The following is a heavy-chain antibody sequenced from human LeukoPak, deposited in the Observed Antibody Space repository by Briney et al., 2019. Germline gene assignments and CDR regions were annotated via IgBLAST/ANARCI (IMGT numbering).Heavy chain of an antibody. Sequence: ASVKVSCKASGYTFVDYYLYWVRQAPGQGLEWMGWLNPRSGATNYAQKFQARVTMTRDTSINTAYMELSRLRSDGTAVYYCARDHRRGSTGYDMPADWGQGTLVTVSS. CDR1: GYTFVDYY. CDR3: ARDHRRGSTGYDMPAD. D-gene: IGHD5-12*01. J-gene: IGHJ4*02. V-gene: IGHV1-2*02. CDR2: LNPRSGAT.